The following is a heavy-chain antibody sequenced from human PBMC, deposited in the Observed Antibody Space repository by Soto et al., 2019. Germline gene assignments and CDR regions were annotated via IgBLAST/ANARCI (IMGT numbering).Heavy chain of an antibody. CDR3: ARHADLYYYMDV. V-gene: IGHV4-59*08. J-gene: IGHJ6*03. CDR1: SGSINNYY. Sequence: SETLSLTCTVSSGSINNYYWSWIRQPPGKELEWIGYIYYSGSTKYNPSLKTRVTISVDTSKNQFSLNLSSVTAADAAVYYCARHADLYYYMDVWGKGTTVTVSS. CDR2: IYYSGST.